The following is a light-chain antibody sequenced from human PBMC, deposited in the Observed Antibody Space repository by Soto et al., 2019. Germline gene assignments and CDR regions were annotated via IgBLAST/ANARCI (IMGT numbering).Light chain of an antibody. V-gene: IGKV1-17*01. J-gene: IGKJ3*01. CDR2: AAS. CDR1: QGIRNA. CDR3: LQHNNYPFT. Sequence: DIQMTQSPSSLSASVGDRVTITCRASQGIRNALGWFQQKPGKAPKRLIYAASTLESGVPSRFSGSGSGTEFTLTISSLQSEDFAAYYCLQHNNYPFTFGPGTKVDIE.